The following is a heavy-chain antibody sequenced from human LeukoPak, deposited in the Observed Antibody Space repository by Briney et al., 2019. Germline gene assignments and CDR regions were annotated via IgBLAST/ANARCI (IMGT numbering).Heavy chain of an antibody. J-gene: IGHJ6*03. CDR2: VYTSGST. CDR1: GGSISSYY. D-gene: IGHD6-13*01. V-gene: IGHV4-4*07. CDR3: ARTLRVIAAAGLYYYYYMDV. Sequence: SETLSLTCTVSGGSISSYYWSWIRQPAGKGLEWIGRVYTSGSTNYNPSLKSRVTMSVDTSKNQFSLKLSSVTAADTAVYYCARTLRVIAAAGLYYYYYMDVWGKGTTVTVSS.